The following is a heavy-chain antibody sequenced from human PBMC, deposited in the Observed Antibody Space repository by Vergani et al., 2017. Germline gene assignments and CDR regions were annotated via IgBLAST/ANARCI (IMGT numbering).Heavy chain of an antibody. CDR1: GFTFSSYG. CDR2: ISYDGSNK. Sequence: VQLVESGGGVVQPGRSLRLSCAASGFTFSSYGMHWVRQAPGKGLEWVAVISYDGSNKYYADSVKGRFTISRDNSKNTLSLQMNSLRAGDTAVYYCAKDWGGSGYEPYMDVWGKGTTVTVSS. V-gene: IGHV3-30*18. D-gene: IGHD5-12*01. J-gene: IGHJ6*03. CDR3: AKDWGGSGYEPYMDV.